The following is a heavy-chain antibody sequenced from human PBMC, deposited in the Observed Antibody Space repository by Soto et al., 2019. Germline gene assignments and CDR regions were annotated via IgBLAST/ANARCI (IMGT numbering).Heavy chain of an antibody. Sequence: QVQLVQSGAEVKKPGASVKVSCKAPGNTVTNFFMHWVRQAPGQGLEWVGMIHPNGVNTGYAQKFQGRVTMTRDASAGTVDMELRSLRSEDTAVYYCARRILPGYYYDQWGQGTLVTVSS. CDR3: ARRILPGYYYDQ. CDR2: IHPNGVNT. CDR1: GNTVTNFF. D-gene: IGHD2-15*01. J-gene: IGHJ4*02. V-gene: IGHV1-46*03.